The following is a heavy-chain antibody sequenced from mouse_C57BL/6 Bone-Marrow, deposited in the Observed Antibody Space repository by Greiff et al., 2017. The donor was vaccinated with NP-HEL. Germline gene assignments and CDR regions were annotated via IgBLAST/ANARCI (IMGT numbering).Heavy chain of an antibody. Sequence: VQLQQSGPELVKPGASVKISCKASGYSFTDYNMNWVKQSNGKSLEWIGVINPNYGTTSYNQKFKGKATLTVDHSSSTAYMQRNSLTSDDSAVYYCARGIYYYGSSPFAYWGQGTLVTGSA. CDR1: GYSFTDYN. CDR3: ARGIYYYGSSPFAY. D-gene: IGHD1-1*01. V-gene: IGHV1-39*01. CDR2: INPNYGTT. J-gene: IGHJ3*01.